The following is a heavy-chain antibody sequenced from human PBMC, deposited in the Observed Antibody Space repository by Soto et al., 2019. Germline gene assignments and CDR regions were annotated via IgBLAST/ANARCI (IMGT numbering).Heavy chain of an antibody. V-gene: IGHV3-21*01. CDR3: AREEGNYYYGMDV. D-gene: IGHD6-13*01. CDR1: GFTFSSYS. J-gene: IGHJ6*02. CDR2: ISSSSSYI. Sequence: GGSLRLSCAASGFTFSSYSMNWVRQAPGKGLEWVSSISSSSSYIYYADSVKGRFTISRDNAKNSLYLQMNSLRAEDTAVYYCAREEGNYYYGMDVWGRGTTVTVSS.